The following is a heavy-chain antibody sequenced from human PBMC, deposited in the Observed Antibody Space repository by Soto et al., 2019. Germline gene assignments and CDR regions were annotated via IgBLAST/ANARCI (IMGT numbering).Heavy chain of an antibody. CDR1: GGSISSKSYS. Sequence: SETLSLTCSVSGGSISSKSYSWGWIRQPPGKGLEWIGTFYYSENTYYNPSLKSRVTISVDTSKNQFSLKLSSVTAADTAVYYCSKLAGYCSGNSCHGDYAMDVWGQGTTVTVS. CDR3: SKLAGYCSGNSCHGDYAMDV. J-gene: IGHJ6*02. CDR2: FYYSENT. D-gene: IGHD2-2*01. V-gene: IGHV4-39*01.